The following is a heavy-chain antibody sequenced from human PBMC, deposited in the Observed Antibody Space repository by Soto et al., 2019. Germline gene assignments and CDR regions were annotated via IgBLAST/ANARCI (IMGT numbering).Heavy chain of an antibody. CDR1: GYSFSSYG. CDR2: ISPYNDDT. V-gene: IGHV1-18*01. J-gene: IGHJ6*02. D-gene: IGHD3-22*01. Sequence: ASVKVSCKASGYSFSSYGITWVRPAPGQGLEWLGWISPYNDDTKYAQRLQGRVTMTTDTSTRTAYMDIRGLRSDDTAIYYCARGGYYDSSGARNYHYYGMDVWAQGTTVTVSS. CDR3: ARGGYYDSSGARNYHYYGMDV.